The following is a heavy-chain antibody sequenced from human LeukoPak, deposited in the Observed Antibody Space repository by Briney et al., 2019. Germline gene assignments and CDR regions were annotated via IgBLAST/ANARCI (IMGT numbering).Heavy chain of an antibody. Sequence: PLETLSLTCTVSGDSISSTNYYWDWIRQPPGKGLEWIGSMYYSGSTYYNPSLKSRITISVDTSKNQFSLKLTSVTTADTAVYYCTRGTGWLTTDWGQGTLVTVSS. J-gene: IGHJ4*02. CDR2: MYYSGST. V-gene: IGHV4-39*07. D-gene: IGHD5-12*01. CDR3: TRGTGWLTTD. CDR1: GDSISSTNYY.